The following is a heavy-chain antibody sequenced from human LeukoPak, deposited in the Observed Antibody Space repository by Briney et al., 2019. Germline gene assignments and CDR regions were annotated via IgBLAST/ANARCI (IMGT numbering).Heavy chain of an antibody. J-gene: IGHJ4*02. V-gene: IGHV3-21*04. CDR2: ISINTNT. Sequence: PGGSLRLSCAASGFTFSSYSMSWVRQTPGKGLEWVSFISINTNTFYADSVRGRFTISRDTSKNTLLLQMNSLRDEDSAIYYCAIAQTWDGLFESWGQGTLVTVSS. D-gene: IGHD1-26*01. CDR1: GFTFSSYS. CDR3: AIAQTWDGLFES.